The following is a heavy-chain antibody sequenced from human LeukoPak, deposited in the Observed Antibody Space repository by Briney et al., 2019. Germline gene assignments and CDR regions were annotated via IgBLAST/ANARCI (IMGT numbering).Heavy chain of an antibody. V-gene: IGHV4-39*07. CDR3: ARDQPYMDV. J-gene: IGHJ6*03. CDR2: IYHSGTT. CDR1: GCSISSSSYY. Sequence: SETLSLTCTVSGCSISSSSYYWGWIRQPPGKGLEWIGSIYHSGTTYYNPSFKSRVTISVDTSKNQFSLKLSSVTAADTAVYHCARDQPYMDVWGKGTTVTVSS.